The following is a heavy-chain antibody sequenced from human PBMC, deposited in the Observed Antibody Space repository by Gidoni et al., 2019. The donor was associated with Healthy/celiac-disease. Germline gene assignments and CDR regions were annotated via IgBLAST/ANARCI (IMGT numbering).Heavy chain of an antibody. CDR1: GGTFSSYA. CDR2: ILSIFGTA. D-gene: IGHD4-17*01. V-gene: IGHV1-69*06. CDR3: ARESYGDPSDISYYYGMDV. Sequence: QVQLVQSGAEVKKPGSSVKVSCKASGGTFSSYAISWVRQAPGQGLEWMGGILSIFGTANYAQKFQGRVTITADKSTSTAYMELSSLRSEDTAVYYCARESYGDPSDISYYYGMDVWGKGTTVTVSS. J-gene: IGHJ6*04.